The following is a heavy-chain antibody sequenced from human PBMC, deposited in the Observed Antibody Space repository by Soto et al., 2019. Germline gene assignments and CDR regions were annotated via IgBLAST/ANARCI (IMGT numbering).Heavy chain of an antibody. CDR2: INPNSGGT. V-gene: IGHV1-2*02. Sequence: ASVKVSCKASGYTFTGYYMHWVRQAPGQGXEWMGWINPNSGGTNYAQKFQGRVTMTRDTSISTAYMELSRLRSDDTAVYYCARGDLGYYYDSSGYTFVDYWGQGTLVTVSS. D-gene: IGHD3-22*01. CDR3: ARGDLGYYYDSSGYTFVDY. J-gene: IGHJ4*02. CDR1: GYTFTGYY.